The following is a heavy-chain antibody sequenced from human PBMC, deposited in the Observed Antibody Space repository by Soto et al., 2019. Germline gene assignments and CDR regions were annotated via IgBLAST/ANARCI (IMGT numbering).Heavy chain of an antibody. CDR2: ISAYNGNT. CDR3: ARAGMITFGGVIVGGWFDP. CDR1: GYTFTSYG. J-gene: IGHJ5*02. D-gene: IGHD3-16*02. Sequence: QVQLVQSGAEVKKPGASVKVSCKASGYTFTSYGISWVRQAPGQGLEWMGWISAYNGNTNYAQKLQDRVTMTTDTSTSTAYMELRSLRSDDTAVYYCARAGMITFGGVIVGGWFDPWGQGTLVTVSS. V-gene: IGHV1-18*01.